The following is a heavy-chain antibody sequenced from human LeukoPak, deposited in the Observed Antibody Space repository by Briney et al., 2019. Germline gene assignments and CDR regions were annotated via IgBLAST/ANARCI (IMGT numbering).Heavy chain of an antibody. CDR3: AADLARVDSSSSFFDY. Sequence: PGGSLRLSCAASGFTLSSYWMSWVRQAPGKGLEWVANIKQDGSEKNYMDPVKGRFTISRDNAKNSLYLQMDSLRAEDTAVYYCAADLARVDSSSSFFDYWGQGTLVTVSS. J-gene: IGHJ4*02. V-gene: IGHV3-7*03. CDR2: IKQDGSEK. D-gene: IGHD6-6*01. CDR1: GFTLSSYW.